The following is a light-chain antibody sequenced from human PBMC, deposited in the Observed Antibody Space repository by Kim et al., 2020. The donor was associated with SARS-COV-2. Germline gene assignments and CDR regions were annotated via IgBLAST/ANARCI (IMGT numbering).Light chain of an antibody. CDR2: SNN. J-gene: IGLJ2*01. CDR3: AAWDDSLNGVV. CDR1: SSNIGSNT. Sequence: ELTQPPSASGTPGQRVTISCSGSSSNIGSNTVSWYQQLPGTAPKLLIYSNNQRPSGVPDRFSGSKSGTSASLAISGLQSEHEADYYCAAWDDSLNGVVFGGGTQLTVL. V-gene: IGLV1-44*01.